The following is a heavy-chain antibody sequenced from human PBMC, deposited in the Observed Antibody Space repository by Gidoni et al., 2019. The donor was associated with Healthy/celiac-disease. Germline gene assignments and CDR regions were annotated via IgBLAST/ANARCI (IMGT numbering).Heavy chain of an antibody. Sequence: QVQLVESGGGGVQPGRSLRLSCAASGVPFSSYAMHWVRPAPGRGLEWGAVISYDGSTTYYADSLKGRFTISRDNSKNTLYLQMNSLRAEATAVYYCAKALPHGAFDIWGQGTMVTVSS. J-gene: IGHJ3*02. CDR2: ISYDGSTT. CDR1: GVPFSSYA. V-gene: IGHV3-30-3*01. D-gene: IGHD3-10*01. CDR3: AKALPHGAFDI.